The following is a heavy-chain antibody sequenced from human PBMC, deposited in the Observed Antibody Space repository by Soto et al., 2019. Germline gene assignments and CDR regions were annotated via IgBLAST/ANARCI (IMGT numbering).Heavy chain of an antibody. D-gene: IGHD3-22*01. J-gene: IGHJ4*02. CDR2: ISAYNGNT. V-gene: IGHV1-18*04. CDR1: GYTFTSYG. Sequence: ASVKVSCKASGYTFTSYGISWVRQAPGQGLEWMGWISAYNGNTNYAQKLQGRVTMTTDTSTSTAYMELRSLRSDDTAVYYCARENSYYYDSSGYLNTPNNDYCGQGTLVTVYS. CDR3: ARENSYYYDSSGYLNTPNNDY.